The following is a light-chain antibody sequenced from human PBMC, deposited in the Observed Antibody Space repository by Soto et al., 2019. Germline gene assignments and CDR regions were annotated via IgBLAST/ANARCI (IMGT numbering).Light chain of an antibody. CDR3: QSGDSSTVV. V-gene: IGLV3-1*01. CDR2: QDS. J-gene: IGLJ2*01. Sequence: SYELTQPPSVSVSPGQTASITCSGDNLGDKYACWYQQKPGQSTVLIIYQDSTRPSGIRERFSGSNSGNTATLTISGTHAMDEADYSCQSGDSSTVVFGGGTKRTV. CDR1: NLGDKY.